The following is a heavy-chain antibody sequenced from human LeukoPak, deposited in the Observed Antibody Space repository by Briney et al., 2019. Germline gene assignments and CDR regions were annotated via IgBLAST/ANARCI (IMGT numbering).Heavy chain of an antibody. V-gene: IGHV4-59*01. Sequence: SETLSLTCTVSGGSISSYYWSWIRQPPGKGLEWIGYIYYSGSTNYNPSLKSRVTISIDTSKNQFSLKLSSVTAADTAVYYCARKTRVASAFDPWGQGTLVTVSS. CDR3: ARKTRVASAFDP. CDR2: IYYSGST. J-gene: IGHJ5*02. CDR1: GGSISSYY. D-gene: IGHD3-3*02.